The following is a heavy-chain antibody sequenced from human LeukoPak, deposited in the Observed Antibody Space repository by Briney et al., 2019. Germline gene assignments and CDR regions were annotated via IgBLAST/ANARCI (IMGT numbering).Heavy chain of an antibody. CDR1: GYTSTNYG. D-gene: IGHD3-22*01. J-gene: IGHJ5*02. Sequence: ASVKVSCKASGYTSTNYGISWVRHAPGQGLEWRGWISAYKGNTTFAHKLQGRVTLTTATSTATAYLELGRLRSEDTAVYYCAGYYYDSSGYPRPWFDPWGQGTLVTVSS. CDR3: AGYYYDSSGYPRPWFDP. V-gene: IGHV1-18*01. CDR2: ISAYKGNT.